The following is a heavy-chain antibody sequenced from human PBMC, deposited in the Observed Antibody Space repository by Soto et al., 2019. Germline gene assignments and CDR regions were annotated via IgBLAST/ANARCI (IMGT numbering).Heavy chain of an antibody. CDR3: ARDRGPSSGYYPYWFDP. J-gene: IGHJ5*02. CDR2: IIPIFGTA. D-gene: IGHD3-22*01. Sequence: HVQLVQSGAEVKKPGSSVKDSCKASGGTFSSYAIRWVRRAPGQGLEWMGEIIPIFGTANYAQKFQGRVTITADESTSTAYMELSSLRSEDTAVYYCARDRGPSSGYYPYWFDPWGQGTLVSVSS. V-gene: IGHV1-69*12. CDR1: GGTFSSYA.